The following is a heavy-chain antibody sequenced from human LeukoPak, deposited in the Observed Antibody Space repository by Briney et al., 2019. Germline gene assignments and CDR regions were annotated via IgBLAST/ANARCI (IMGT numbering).Heavy chain of an antibody. CDR1: GYTFTSYY. CDR2: INPSGGST. V-gene: IGHV1-46*01. D-gene: IGHD3-22*01. CDR3: ARGSYYDSSGYHPSGGGFDY. J-gene: IGHJ4*02. Sequence: ASVKVSCKASGYTFTSYYMHWVRQAPGQGLEWMGIINPSGGSTSYAQKFQGRVTMTRDTSTSTVYMELSSLRSEDTAVYYCARGSYYDSSGYHPSGGGFDYWGQGTLVTVSS.